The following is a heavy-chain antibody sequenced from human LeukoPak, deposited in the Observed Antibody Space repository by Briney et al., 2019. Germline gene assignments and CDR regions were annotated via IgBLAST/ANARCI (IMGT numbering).Heavy chain of an antibody. Sequence: SQTLSLTCAISGDSVSSNSAAWSWIRQPPGKGLEWIGYIYYSGSTNYNPSLKSRVTISVDTSKNQFSLKLSSVTAADTAVYYCARDATFFDYWGQGTLVTVSS. CDR2: IYYSGST. J-gene: IGHJ4*02. V-gene: IGHV4-61*01. CDR3: ARDATFFDY. CDR1: GDSVSSNSAA.